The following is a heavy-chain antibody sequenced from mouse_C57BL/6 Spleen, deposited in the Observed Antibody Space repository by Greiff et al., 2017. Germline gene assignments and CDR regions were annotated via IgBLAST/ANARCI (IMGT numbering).Heavy chain of an antibody. J-gene: IGHJ1*03. CDR3: TRSTVVAPYWYFDV. V-gene: IGHV1-15*01. Sequence: QVQLQQSGAELVRPGASVTLSCKASGYTFTDYEMHWVKQTPVHGLEWIGAIDPETGGTAYNQKFKGKAILTADKSSSTAYMELRSLTSEDSAVYYCTRSTVVAPYWYFDVWGTGTTVTVSS. CDR1: GYTFTDYE. CDR2: IDPETGGT. D-gene: IGHD1-1*01.